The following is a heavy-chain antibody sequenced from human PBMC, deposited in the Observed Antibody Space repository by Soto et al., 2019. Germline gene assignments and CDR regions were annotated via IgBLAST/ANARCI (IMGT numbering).Heavy chain of an antibody. J-gene: IGHJ4*02. CDR3: ARDDEYAANGLDN. Sequence: GRSLRRSWVASGFTFSDYGMHWVRQAPDKGLEGRAVIENDGSGRNHAESVKGRLTISRDNSRNTLYLQMDSLRVDDTAVYYCARDDEYAANGLDNWGQGTRVTVSS. V-gene: IGHV3-33*01. CDR1: GFTFSDYG. D-gene: IGHD6-25*01. CDR2: IENDGSGR.